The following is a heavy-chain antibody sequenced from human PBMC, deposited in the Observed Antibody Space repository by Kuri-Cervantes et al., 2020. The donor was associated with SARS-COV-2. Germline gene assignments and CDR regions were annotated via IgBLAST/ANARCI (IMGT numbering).Heavy chain of an antibody. V-gene: IGHV3-74*01. CDR2: INPDGSYT. CDR3: ARDRLTMVRGVITTDYYYYGMDV. Sequence: SLMLSCAASGFTFSGHWIHWVRQAPGKGLVWVSRINPDGSYTNNADSVKGRFTLSRDNAKNMLFLQMNSLRAEDTAVYYCARDRLTMVRGVITTDYYYYGMDVWGQGTTVTVSS. D-gene: IGHD3-10*01. CDR1: GFTFSGHW. J-gene: IGHJ6*02.